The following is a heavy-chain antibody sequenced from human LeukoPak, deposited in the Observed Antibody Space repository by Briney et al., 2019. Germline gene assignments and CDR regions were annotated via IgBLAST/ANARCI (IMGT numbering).Heavy chain of an antibody. D-gene: IGHD6-25*01. J-gene: IGHJ6*03. V-gene: IGHV3-23*01. CDR2: NSGSGTAT. Sequence: GGSLRLSCAASGFTFSRHAMSWVRQAPGKGLEWVSLNSGSGTATYYADSVKGRFTISRDNSKNTLFLQMDSLRAEDTAVYYCAKHRSRIAAVPYYYCYMDVWGKGTTVTVSS. CDR3: AKHRSRIAAVPYYYCYMDV. CDR1: GFTFSRHA.